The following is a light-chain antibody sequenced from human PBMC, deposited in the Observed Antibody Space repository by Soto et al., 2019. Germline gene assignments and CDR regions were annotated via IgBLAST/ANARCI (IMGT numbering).Light chain of an antibody. V-gene: IGLV2-23*01. Sequence: QSALTQPASVSGSPGQSITISCTGTTSDIGRYNLVSWYQQYPGTAPKLILYEDIERPSGVSNRFSGSKSGNTASLTISGLLTEDEADYYCCSYAGGTSVVFGGGTKLTVL. J-gene: IGLJ2*01. CDR2: EDI. CDR1: TSDIGRYNL. CDR3: CSYAGGTSVV.